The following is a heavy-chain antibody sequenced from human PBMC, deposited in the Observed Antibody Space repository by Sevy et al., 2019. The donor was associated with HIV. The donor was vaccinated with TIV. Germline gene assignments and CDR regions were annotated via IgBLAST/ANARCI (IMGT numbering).Heavy chain of an antibody. V-gene: IGHV3-21*01. J-gene: IGHJ4*02. D-gene: IGHD5-12*01. CDR3: ASGRGEMATITIDY. CDR2: ISSSSYI. Sequence: GSLRLSCAASGFTFSSYSMNWVRQAPGKGLEWVSSISSSSYIYYADSVKGRFTISRDNAKNSLYLQMNSLRAEDTAVYYCASGRGEMATITIDYWGQGTLVTVSS. CDR1: GFTFSSYS.